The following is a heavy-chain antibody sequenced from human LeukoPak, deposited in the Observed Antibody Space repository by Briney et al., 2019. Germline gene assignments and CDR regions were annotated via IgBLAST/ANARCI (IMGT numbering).Heavy chain of an antibody. J-gene: IGHJ4*02. CDR1: GYTFTGSY. Sequence: PSVKLSCKASGYTFTGSYVHWVRQAPGQGLEWMGWISPDSGDTNYAQKFQGRVTMTSDTSISTAYMELSRLTYDDTAMYYCARGGYYTYGYFDYWGQGALDAVFS. V-gene: IGHV1-2*02. D-gene: IGHD3-3*01. CDR3: ARGGYYTYGYFDY. CDR2: ISPDSGDT.